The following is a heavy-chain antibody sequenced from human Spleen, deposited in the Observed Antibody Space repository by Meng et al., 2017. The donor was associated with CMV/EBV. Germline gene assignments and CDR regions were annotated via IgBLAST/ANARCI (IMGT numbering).Heavy chain of an antibody. J-gene: IGHJ4*02. CDR2: IYYSGNT. Sequence: TFSSYAMNWVRQPPGKGLEWIGNIYYSGNTYHNPSLKSRVTISVDRSKNLFSLKLTSVTAADTAVYYCARDLAVAGTGRFDYWGQGTLVTVSS. D-gene: IGHD6-19*01. CDR1: TFSSYA. CDR3: ARDLAVAGTGRFDY. V-gene: IGHV4-39*07.